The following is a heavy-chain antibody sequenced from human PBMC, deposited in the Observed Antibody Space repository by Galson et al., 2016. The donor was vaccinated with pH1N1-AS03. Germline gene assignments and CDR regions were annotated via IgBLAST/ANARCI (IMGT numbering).Heavy chain of an antibody. CDR3: IKEGNRLQSRRSDAFDI. CDR2: ISDNGINT. CDR1: GFTFRTFS. D-gene: IGHD5-18*01. J-gene: IGHJ3*02. V-gene: IGHV3-64D*06. Sequence: SLRLSCAASGFTFRTFSIYWVRQAPGKGLEYVSGISDNGINTYHADPVKARFTISRDKSKNTVYLQMSSQRTEDTAVYYCIKEGNRLQSRRSDAFDIWGRGTMVTVSS.